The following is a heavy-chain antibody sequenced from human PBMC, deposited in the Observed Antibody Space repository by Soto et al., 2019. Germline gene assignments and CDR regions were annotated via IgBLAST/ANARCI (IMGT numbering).Heavy chain of an antibody. J-gene: IGHJ3*02. D-gene: IGHD5-12*01. CDR2: VSSPGGT. Sequence: GGSLRLSCAASGFTFSNYDMHWVRQPTGKGLEWVSSVSSPGGTYYLDSVEGRFTVSRENAKNSFYLQMNSLRAEDTAVYYCVREHIVATSIDPFDIWGQGTLVTVSS. V-gene: IGHV3-13*01. CDR3: VREHIVATSIDPFDI. CDR1: GFTFSNYD.